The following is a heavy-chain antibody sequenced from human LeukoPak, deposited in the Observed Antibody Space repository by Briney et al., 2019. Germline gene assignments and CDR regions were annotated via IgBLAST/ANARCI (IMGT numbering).Heavy chain of an antibody. D-gene: IGHD2-2*01. Sequence: PGGSLRLSCAASGFTFSSYSMNWVRQAPGKGLEWVSSISSSSSYMYYADSVKGRFTISRDNAKNSLYLQMNSLRAEDTAVYYCAREVVVPAAARHYYYYYYVDVWGKGTTVTVSS. CDR1: GFTFSSYS. CDR3: AREVVVPAAARHYYYYYYVDV. J-gene: IGHJ6*03. CDR2: ISSSSSYM. V-gene: IGHV3-21*01.